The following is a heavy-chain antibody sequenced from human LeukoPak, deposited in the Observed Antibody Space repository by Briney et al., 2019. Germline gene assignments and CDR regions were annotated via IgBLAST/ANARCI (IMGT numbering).Heavy chain of an antibody. V-gene: IGHV4-4*07. D-gene: IGHD2-2*01. Sequence: PSETLSLTCSVSGASISSDYWSWFRQPAGRGLEYIGRISSSGSTNYYHSFESRVSISIDTSSNQVSLRLSPVTAADTAVYFCARDTAAGYFDPWGQGILVTVSS. CDR3: ARDTAAGYFDP. CDR2: ISSSGST. J-gene: IGHJ5*02. CDR1: GASISSDY.